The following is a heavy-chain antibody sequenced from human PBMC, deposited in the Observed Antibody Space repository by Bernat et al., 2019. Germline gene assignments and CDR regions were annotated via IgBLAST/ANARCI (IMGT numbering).Heavy chain of an antibody. CDR1: GFTVSSNY. Sequence: EVQLVETGGGLIQPGGSLRLSCAASGFTVSSNYMSWVRQAPGKGLEWVSVIYSGGSTYYEDYVKGRFTISRDNYKNTLYLQMNSLRAEDTAVYYCARAGGYYDYIWGSYRVNDAFDIWGQGTMVTVSS. CDR3: ARAGGYYDYIWGSYRVNDAFDI. J-gene: IGHJ3*02. V-gene: IGHV3-53*05. D-gene: IGHD3-16*02. CDR2: IYSGGST.